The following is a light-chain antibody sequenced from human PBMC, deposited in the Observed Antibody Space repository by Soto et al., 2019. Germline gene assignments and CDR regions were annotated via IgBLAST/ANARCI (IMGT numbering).Light chain of an antibody. V-gene: IGKV1-12*01. CDR1: QDIRKY. CDR3: QQANSFPLT. Sequence: DIQMTQSPSSLSASVGDRVTITCQASQDIRKYLNWYQQKPGKAPKVLIYATSTLQSGVPSRFSGSGSGTDFTLTISSLQPEDFATYYCQQANSFPLTFGGGTKVDI. CDR2: ATS. J-gene: IGKJ4*01.